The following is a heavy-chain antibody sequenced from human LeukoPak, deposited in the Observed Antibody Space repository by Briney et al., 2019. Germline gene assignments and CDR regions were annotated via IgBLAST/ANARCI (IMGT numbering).Heavy chain of an antibody. J-gene: IGHJ6*04. CDR3: AKHPAATDGGYYYYYGMDV. CDR1: GFTFSSYA. D-gene: IGHD2-2*01. V-gene: IGHV3-23*01. Sequence: GGSLRLSCAASGFTFSSYAMSWVRQAPGKGLEWVSAISGSGGSTYYADSVKGRFTISRDNSKNTLYLQVNSLRAEDTAVYYCAKHPAATDGGYYYYYGMDVWGKGTTVTVSS. CDR2: ISGSGGST.